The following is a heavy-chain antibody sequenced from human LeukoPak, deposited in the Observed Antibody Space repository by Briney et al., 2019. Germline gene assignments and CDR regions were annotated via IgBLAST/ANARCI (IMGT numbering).Heavy chain of an antibody. CDR3: VRDSRNYGIY. CDR2: IYYDADT. J-gene: IGHJ4*02. D-gene: IGHD3-9*01. Sequence: SETLSLTCTVSDGSMSSYYWSWIRQPPGKGLEWIGYIYYDADTSYNASLKSRVTISIDTSKNQFSLKLDSVTAADTAMYYCVRDSRNYGIYWGQGTLVTVSS. CDR1: DGSMSSYY. V-gene: IGHV4-59*01.